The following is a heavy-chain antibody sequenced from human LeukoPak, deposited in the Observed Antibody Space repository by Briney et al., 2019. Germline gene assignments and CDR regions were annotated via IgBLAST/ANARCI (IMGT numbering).Heavy chain of an antibody. V-gene: IGHV3-21*03. Sequence: GGSLRLSCAASGFIFINYNMNWVRQAPAKGLEWVSSISHSNIYIYYADSVKDRFTISIENARNSPSLQMNSRRADHTSVYSCARDSEGYQLLKGFDYWGLGTLVTVS. D-gene: IGHD2-2*01. CDR3: ARDSEGYQLLKGFDY. CDR1: GFIFINYN. CDR2: ISHSNIYI. J-gene: IGHJ4*02.